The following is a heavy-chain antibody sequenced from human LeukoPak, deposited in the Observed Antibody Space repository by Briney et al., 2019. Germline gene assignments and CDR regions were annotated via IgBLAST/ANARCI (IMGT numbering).Heavy chain of an antibody. V-gene: IGHV4-59*01. Sequence: SETLSLTCTVSGGSISSYYWSWIRQPPGKGLEWIGYIYYSGSTNYNPSLKSRVTISVDTSKNQFSLKLSSVTAADTAVYYCARRTTVKDNYYYYYGMDVWGQGTTVTVSS. D-gene: IGHD4-4*01. CDR3: ARRTTVKDNYYYYYGMDV. CDR2: IYYSGST. CDR1: GGSISSYY. J-gene: IGHJ6*02.